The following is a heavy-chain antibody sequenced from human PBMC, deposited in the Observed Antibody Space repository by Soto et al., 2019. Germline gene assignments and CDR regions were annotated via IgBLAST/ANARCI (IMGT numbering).Heavy chain of an antibody. CDR3: AHTLRSRWFDY. Sequence: QITLKESGPTLVKPTQTLTLTCTFSGFSLSTSGVGVGWICQPPGKALEWLALIYWNDDKRYSPSLKSRLTNTKDTSKNQVVITMTNMDPVDTATYYGAHTLRSRWFDYRGQGTLVTVSS. V-gene: IGHV2-5*01. J-gene: IGHJ4*02. CDR1: GFSLSTSGVG. D-gene: IGHD2-15*01. CDR2: IYWNDDK.